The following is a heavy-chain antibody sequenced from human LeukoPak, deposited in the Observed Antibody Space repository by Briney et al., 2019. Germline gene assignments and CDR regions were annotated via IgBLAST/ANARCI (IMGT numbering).Heavy chain of an antibody. CDR2: IIPILGIA. Sequence: ASVKVSCKASGGTFSSYAISWVRQAPGQGLEWMGRIIPILGIANYAQKFQGRVTITADKSTSTAYMELSSLGSEDTAVYYCARTRIAAAGTEIDYWGQGTLVTVSS. D-gene: IGHD6-13*01. V-gene: IGHV1-69*04. J-gene: IGHJ4*02. CDR3: ARTRIAAAGTEIDY. CDR1: GGTFSSYA.